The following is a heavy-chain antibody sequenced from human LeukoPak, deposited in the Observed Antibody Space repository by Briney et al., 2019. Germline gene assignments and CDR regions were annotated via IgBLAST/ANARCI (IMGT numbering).Heavy chain of an antibody. D-gene: IGHD3-22*01. CDR1: GGSFSGYY. V-gene: IGHV4-34*01. Sequence: SETLSLTCAVYGGSFSGYYWSWIRQPPGKGLKWIGEINHSGNTNYNPSLKSRVTISVDTSKNQFSLKLSSVTAADTAVYYCARVQYYYDNSGRPYWYFDLWGRGTLVTVSS. CDR3: ARVQYYYDNSGRPYWYFDL. J-gene: IGHJ2*01. CDR2: INHSGNT.